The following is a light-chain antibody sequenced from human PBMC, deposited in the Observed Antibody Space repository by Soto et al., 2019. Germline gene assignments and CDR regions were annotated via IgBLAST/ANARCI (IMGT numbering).Light chain of an antibody. CDR2: EVT. J-gene: IGLJ1*01. V-gene: IGLV2-14*01. CDR1: NSDGGDYKV. Sequence: QSALTQPASVSGSPGQSITISCTGTNSDGGDYKVVSWYQQHPGKAPKLLIYEVTYRPSGVSNRFSGSKSGNTASLTISGLQADDEADYYCSSYTTSSTVFGTGTKVTVL. CDR3: SSYTTSSTV.